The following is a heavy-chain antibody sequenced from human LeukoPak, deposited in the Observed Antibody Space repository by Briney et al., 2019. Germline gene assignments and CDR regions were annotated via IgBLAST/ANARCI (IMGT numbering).Heavy chain of an antibody. CDR2: IRYDGSNK. CDR1: GFTFSSYG. CDR3: ARSRSGGSCAY. J-gene: IGHJ4*02. Sequence: GGSLRLSCAASGFTFSSYGMHWVRQAPGKGLEWVAFIRYDGSNKYYADSVKGRFTISRDNSKNTLYLQMNSLRAEDTAVYYCARSRSGGSCAYWGQGTLVTVSS. D-gene: IGHD2-15*01. V-gene: IGHV3-30*02.